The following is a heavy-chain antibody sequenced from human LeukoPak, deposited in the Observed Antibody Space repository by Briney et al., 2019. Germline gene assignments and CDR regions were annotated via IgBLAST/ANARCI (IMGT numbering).Heavy chain of an antibody. J-gene: IGHJ4*02. CDR1: GFTFSSYW. Sequence: GGSLRLSCAASGFTFSSYWMHWVRQAPGKGLVWVSRINSDGSSTSYADSVKGRFTISRDNAKNTLYLQMNSLRAEDTAVYYCAKEPHTPTVTQGYFDYWGQGTLVTVSS. CDR2: INSDGSST. V-gene: IGHV3-74*01. D-gene: IGHD4-17*01. CDR3: AKEPHTPTVTQGYFDY.